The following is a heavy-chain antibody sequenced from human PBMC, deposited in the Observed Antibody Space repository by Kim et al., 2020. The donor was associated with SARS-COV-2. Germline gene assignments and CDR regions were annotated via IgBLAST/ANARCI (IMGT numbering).Heavy chain of an antibody. CDR2: IKSKTDGGTT. D-gene: IGHD6-13*01. V-gene: IGHV3-15*01. J-gene: IGHJ4*02. CDR3: TTGQGIAAAGTGPRLGRDDY. CDR1: GFTFSNAW. Sequence: GGSLRLSCAASGFTFSNAWMSWVRQAPGKGLEWVGRIKSKTDGGTTDYAAPVKGRFTISRDDSKNTLYLQMNSLKTEDTAVYYCTTGQGIAAAGTGPRLGRDDYWGQGTLVTVSS.